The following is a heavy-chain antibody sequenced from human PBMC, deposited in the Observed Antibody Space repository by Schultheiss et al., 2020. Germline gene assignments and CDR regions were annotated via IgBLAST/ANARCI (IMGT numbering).Heavy chain of an antibody. V-gene: IGHV4-39*07. Sequence: SQTLSLTCTVSGGSISSSSYYWGWIRQPPGKGLEWIGSIYYSGSTNYNPSLKSRVTISVDTSKNQFSLKLSSVTAADTAVYYCARDRGSSWYFIDYWGQGTLVTVSS. D-gene: IGHD6-13*01. J-gene: IGHJ4*02. CDR1: GGSISSSSYY. CDR2: IYYSGST. CDR3: ARDRGSSWYFIDY.